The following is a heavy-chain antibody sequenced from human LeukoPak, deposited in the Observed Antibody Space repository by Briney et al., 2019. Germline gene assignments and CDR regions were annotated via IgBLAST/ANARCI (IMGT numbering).Heavy chain of an antibody. D-gene: IGHD4/OR15-4a*01. J-gene: IGHJ5*02. CDR2: ISSSGSTI. V-gene: IGHV3-11*04. CDR1: GFTFSDYY. CDR3: VRIPNSANFPNWFDP. Sequence: GGSLRLSCAASGFTFSDYYMSWIRQAPGKGLEWVSYISSSGSTIYYADSVKGRFTISRDNAKDSLYLQMNSLRAEDTALYYCVRIPNSANFPNWFDPWGQGTLVTVSS.